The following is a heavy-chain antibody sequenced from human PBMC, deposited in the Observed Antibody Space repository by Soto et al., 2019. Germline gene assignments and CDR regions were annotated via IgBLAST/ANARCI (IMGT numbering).Heavy chain of an antibody. Sequence: SLSLTCTVSVGSINNGDHSWSWFLQHPGKGLEWIGYIYYSGTTYYNPSLKSRVTMSLDPSKNQFSLKLSSVTAADTAVYYCAGAYDIMEGYFEYWGQGTLVTVSS. V-gene: IGHV4-31*03. D-gene: IGHD3-9*01. CDR2: IYYSGTT. CDR3: AGAYDIMEGYFEY. CDR1: VGSINNGDHS. J-gene: IGHJ4*02.